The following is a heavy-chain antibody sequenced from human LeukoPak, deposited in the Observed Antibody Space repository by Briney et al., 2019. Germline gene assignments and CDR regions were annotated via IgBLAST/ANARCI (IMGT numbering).Heavy chain of an antibody. Sequence: PGGSLRLSCAASGFTFRTYAMSWVRQAPGKGLEWVSAISGNGRNTYYADSVKGRFTISRDNSKNTLYLQMNSLRVEDTAVYYCARDSPRPPTYYYDSSDFRGQGTLVTVSS. V-gene: IGHV3-23*01. CDR1: GFTFRTYA. CDR2: ISGNGRNT. CDR3: ARDSPRPPTYYYDSSDF. J-gene: IGHJ4*02. D-gene: IGHD3-22*01.